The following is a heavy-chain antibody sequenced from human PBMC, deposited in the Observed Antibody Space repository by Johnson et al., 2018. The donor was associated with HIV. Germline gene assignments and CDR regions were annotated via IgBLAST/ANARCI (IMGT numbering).Heavy chain of an antibody. CDR2: ITVSGDNT. Sequence: VQLVESGGGLVQPRGSLRLSCAASGFTFSDCAMSWVRQGPGKGLEWVSAITVSGDNTYYADSVKGRFTISRDNSKNTLYLQMSSLRADDTALYYCAKGVRGSSCYDAFDIWGQGTMVTVS. V-gene: IGHV3-23*04. CDR3: AKGVRGSSCYDAFDI. J-gene: IGHJ3*02. CDR1: GFTFSDCA. D-gene: IGHD6-6*01.